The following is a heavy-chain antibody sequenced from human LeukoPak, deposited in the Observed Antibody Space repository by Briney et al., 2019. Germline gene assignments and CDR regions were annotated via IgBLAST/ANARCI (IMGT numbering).Heavy chain of an antibody. CDR2: IYYSGNT. J-gene: IGHJ4*02. Sequence: SETPSLTCTVSGGSISSYYWSWIRQPPGKGLEWIGYIYYSGNTNYNPSLKSRVTISVDTSKNQFSLKLNSVTAADTAVYYCARGRYCSGGSCYLAYWGQGTLATVSS. D-gene: IGHD2-15*01. V-gene: IGHV4-59*01. CDR3: ARGRYCSGGSCYLAY. CDR1: GGSISSYY.